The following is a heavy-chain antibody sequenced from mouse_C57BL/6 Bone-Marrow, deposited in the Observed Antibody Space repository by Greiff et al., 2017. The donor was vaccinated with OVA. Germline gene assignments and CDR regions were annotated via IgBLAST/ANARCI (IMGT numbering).Heavy chain of an antibody. D-gene: IGHD2-10*01. Sequence: DVKLQESGPGLVKPSQSLSLTCSVTGYSITSGYYWNWIRQFPGNKLEWMGYISYDGSNNYNPSLKNRISITRDTSKNQFFLKLNSVTTEDTATYYCARGAYYGNFHFDYWGQGTTLTVSS. V-gene: IGHV3-6*01. J-gene: IGHJ2*01. CDR2: ISYDGSN. CDR3: ARGAYYGNFHFDY. CDR1: GYSITSGYY.